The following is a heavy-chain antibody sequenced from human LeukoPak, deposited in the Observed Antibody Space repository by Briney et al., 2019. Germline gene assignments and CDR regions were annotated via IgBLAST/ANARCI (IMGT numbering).Heavy chain of an antibody. V-gene: IGHV3-23*01. Sequence: GGSLRLSCAASGFTFSSYAMSWVRQAPGEGLEWVSAISGSGGSTYYADSVKGRFTISRDNSKNTLYLQMNSLRAEDAAVYYCARSTDGSGSYYYYGMDVWGQGTTVTVSS. D-gene: IGHD3-10*01. CDR2: ISGSGGST. J-gene: IGHJ6*02. CDR3: ARSTDGSGSYYYYGMDV. CDR1: GFTFSSYA.